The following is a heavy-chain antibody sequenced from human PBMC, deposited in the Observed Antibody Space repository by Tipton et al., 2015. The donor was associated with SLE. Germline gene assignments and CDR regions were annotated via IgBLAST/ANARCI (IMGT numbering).Heavy chain of an antibody. V-gene: IGHV3-9*01. CDR1: GFTFSSYA. D-gene: IGHD3-10*01. CDR3: AKDRFSTDSYFDY. J-gene: IGHJ4*02. CDR2: ITWNSGTI. Sequence: RSLRLSCGASGFTFSSYAMSWVRQAPGKGLEWVSGITWNSGTIGYADSVKGRFTISRDNAKNSLYLQMNSLRTEDTALYYCAKDRFSTDSYFDYWGQGTLVTVSS.